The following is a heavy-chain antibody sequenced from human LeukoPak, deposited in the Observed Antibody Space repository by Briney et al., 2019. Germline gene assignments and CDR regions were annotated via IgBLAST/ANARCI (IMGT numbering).Heavy chain of an antibody. CDR2: IGTAGEI. CDR1: GFTFSSYD. J-gene: IGHJ2*01. Sequence: GGSLRLSCAASGFTFSSYDIHWVHQATGKGLEWVSGIGTAGEIYYPGSVKGRFTISRENAKNSLYLQMNSLRAGDTAVYYCARAAYSSTWYSRYFDLWGRGTLVTVSS. CDR3: ARAAYSSTWYSRYFDL. D-gene: IGHD6-13*01. V-gene: IGHV3-13*01.